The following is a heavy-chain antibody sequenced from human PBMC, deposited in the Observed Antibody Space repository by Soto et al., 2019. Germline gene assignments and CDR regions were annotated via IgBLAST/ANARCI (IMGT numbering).Heavy chain of an antibody. CDR2: ISSSSSTI. CDR3: ARVGQQLARGVTGPDP. Sequence: EVQLLEFGGGLVQPGGSLRLSCAASGFTFSSYSMNWVRQAPGKGLEWVSYISSSSSTIYYADSVKGRFTISRDNAKNSLYLQMNSLRDEDTAVYYCARVGQQLARGVTGPDPWGQGTLVTVSS. CDR1: GFTFSSYS. J-gene: IGHJ5*02. D-gene: IGHD6-13*01. V-gene: IGHV3-48*02.